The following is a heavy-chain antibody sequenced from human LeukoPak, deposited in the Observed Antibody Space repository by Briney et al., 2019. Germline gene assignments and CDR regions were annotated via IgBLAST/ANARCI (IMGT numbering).Heavy chain of an antibody. V-gene: IGHV3-23*01. CDR3: ARDRTYYYDSSGYYYVRGGDAFDI. D-gene: IGHD3-22*01. CDR1: GFTFSSHG. CDR2: ISPRVDIL. Sequence: GGTLRLSCAASGFTFSSHGMNWVRQAPGKGLEWVSGISPRVDILYYADSVKGQFTISRDNSKNTVYLQMNSLRAEDTAVYYCARDRTYYYDSSGYYYVRGGDAFDIWGQGTMVTVSS. J-gene: IGHJ3*02.